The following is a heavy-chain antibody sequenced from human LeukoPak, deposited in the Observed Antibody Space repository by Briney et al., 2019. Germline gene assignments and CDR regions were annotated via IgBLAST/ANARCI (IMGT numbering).Heavy chain of an antibody. V-gene: IGHV4-59*08. Sequence: KASETLSLTCTVSGGSISSHYWSWIRQPPGKGLEWIGYIYYSGSTNYNPSLKSRVTISVDTSKNQFSLKLSSVTAADTAVYYCARHRSGWYRDWGQGTLVTVSS. J-gene: IGHJ4*02. D-gene: IGHD6-19*01. CDR3: ARHRSGWYRD. CDR2: IYYSGST. CDR1: GGSISSHY.